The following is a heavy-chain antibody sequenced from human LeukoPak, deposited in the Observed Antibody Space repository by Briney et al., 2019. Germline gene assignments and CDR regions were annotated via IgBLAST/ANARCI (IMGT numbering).Heavy chain of an antibody. J-gene: IGHJ4*02. CDR2: ISSSSSYI. CDR1: GFTFSSYS. V-gene: IGHV3-21*01. D-gene: IGHD5-18*01. Sequence: GGSLRLSCAASGFTFSSYSMNWVRQAPGKGLEWVSSISSSSSYIYYADSVKGRFTISRDNAENSLYLQMNSLRAEDTAVYYCARDQPLWLPTFDYWGQGTLVTVSS. CDR3: ARDQPLWLPTFDY.